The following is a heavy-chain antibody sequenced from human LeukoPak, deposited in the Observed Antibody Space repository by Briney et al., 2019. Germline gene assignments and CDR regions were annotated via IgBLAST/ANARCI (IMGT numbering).Heavy chain of an antibody. V-gene: IGHV4-34*01. D-gene: IGHD3-10*01. Sequence: SETLSLTCAVYGGSFSGYYWSWIRQPPGKGLEWIGEINHSGSTNYNPSLKSRVTISVDTSKSQFSLKLSSVTAADTAVYYCARASLYYYGSGSYYGWGQGTLVTVSS. J-gene: IGHJ4*02. CDR1: GGSFSGYY. CDR3: ARASLYYYGSGSYYG. CDR2: INHSGST.